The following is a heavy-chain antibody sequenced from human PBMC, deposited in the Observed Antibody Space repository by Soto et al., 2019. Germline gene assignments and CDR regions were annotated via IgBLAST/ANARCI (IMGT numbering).Heavy chain of an antibody. CDR3: AREGPRYSSQGPFDY. Sequence: SVKVSCKASGGTFSSYAISWVRQAPGQGLEWMGGIIPIFGTANYAQKFQGRVTITADESTSTAYMELSSLRSEDTAMYYCAREGPRYSSQGPFDYWGQGTTVTGSS. CDR1: GGTFSSYA. CDR2: IIPIFGTA. V-gene: IGHV1-69*13. D-gene: IGHD6-13*01. J-gene: IGHJ4*03.